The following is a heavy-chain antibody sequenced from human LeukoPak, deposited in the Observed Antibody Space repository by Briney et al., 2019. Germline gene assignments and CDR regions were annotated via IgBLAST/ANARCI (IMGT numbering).Heavy chain of an antibody. J-gene: IGHJ6*02. V-gene: IGHV3-21*01. D-gene: IGHD4-17*01. CDR3: ARGGYGDYGYYYGMDV. CDR1: GFTFSSYS. CDR2: ISSSSSYI. Sequence: GGSLRLSCAASGFTFSSYSMNWVRQAPGKGLEWVSSISSSSSYIYYADSVKGRFTISRDNAKNSLYLQMNSLRAEDTAVYYCARGGYGDYGYYYGMDVWGQGTTVTVSS.